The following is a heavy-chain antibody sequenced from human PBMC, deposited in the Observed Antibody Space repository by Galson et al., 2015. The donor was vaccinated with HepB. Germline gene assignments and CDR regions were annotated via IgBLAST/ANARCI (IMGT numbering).Heavy chain of an antibody. CDR1: GGSISSGDYY. Sequence: LSLTCTVSGGSISSGDYYWSWIRQPPGKGLEWIGYIYYSGSTYYNPSLKSRVTISVDTSKNQFSLKLSSVTAADTAVYYCARSRGGYYYYYMDVWGKGTTVTVSS. CDR3: ARSRGGYYYYYMDV. CDR2: IYYSGST. D-gene: IGHD2-15*01. J-gene: IGHJ6*03. V-gene: IGHV4-30-4*01.